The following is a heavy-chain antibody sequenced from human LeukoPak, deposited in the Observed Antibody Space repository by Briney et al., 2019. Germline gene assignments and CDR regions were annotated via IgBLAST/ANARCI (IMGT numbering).Heavy chain of an antibody. CDR1: GGSISSYY. CDR3: ARYYCSSTSCQWGYFDY. Sequence: SETLSLTCTVSGGSISSYYWSWIRQPPGKGLEWIGYIYYSGSTNYNPSLKSRVTISVDTSKNQFSLKLSSVTAADTALYYCARYYCSSTSCQWGYFDYWGQGTLVTVSS. D-gene: IGHD2-2*01. CDR2: IYYSGST. J-gene: IGHJ4*02. V-gene: IGHV4-59*01.